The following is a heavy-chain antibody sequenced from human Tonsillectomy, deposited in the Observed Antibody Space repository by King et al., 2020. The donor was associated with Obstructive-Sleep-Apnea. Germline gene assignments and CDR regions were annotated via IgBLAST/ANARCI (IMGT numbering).Heavy chain of an antibody. D-gene: IGHD3-22*01. CDR1: GDSISSNY. V-gene: IGHV4-4*07. CDR3: AREDRYSSGYYSLYYFDF. CDR2: IYSDGST. J-gene: IGHJ4*02. Sequence: VQLQESGPGLVKPSETLSLTCSVSGDSISSNYWSWIRQPAGEGLEWVGRIYSDGSTNSNPSLKSRVTMSLDTAKNQFSLKLSSVTAADTAVSFCAREDRYSSGYYSLYYFDFWGQGTLVTVPS.